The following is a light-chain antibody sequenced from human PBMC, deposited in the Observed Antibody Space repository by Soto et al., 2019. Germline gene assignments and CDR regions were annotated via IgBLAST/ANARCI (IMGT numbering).Light chain of an antibody. Sequence: QSGLTQPASVSGSPGQSITISCTGTSSDVGGYNYVSWYQHHPGKATRLMIYEVTYRPSGVSNRFFGSKSGNTASLTISGLQAEDEADYYCSSYTSSSTLNVLFGGGTKLTVL. CDR3: SSYTSSSTLNVL. CDR1: SSDVGGYNY. V-gene: IGLV2-14*01. CDR2: EVT. J-gene: IGLJ2*01.